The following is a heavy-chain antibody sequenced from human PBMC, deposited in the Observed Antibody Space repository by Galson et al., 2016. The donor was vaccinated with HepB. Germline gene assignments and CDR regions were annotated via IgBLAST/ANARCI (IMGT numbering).Heavy chain of an antibody. J-gene: IGHJ4*02. Sequence: SETLSLTCTVSDASMVSDSWSWIRQPPGMGLEWVGIISYSESINYNPSLKSRATISIDTSNNNLSLKLTSVTVADTAVYFCVREIGGGSFDSWGQGTLVTVST. V-gene: IGHV4-59*08. CDR2: ISYSESI. CDR1: DASMVSDS. D-gene: IGHD3-10*01. CDR3: VREIGGGSFDS.